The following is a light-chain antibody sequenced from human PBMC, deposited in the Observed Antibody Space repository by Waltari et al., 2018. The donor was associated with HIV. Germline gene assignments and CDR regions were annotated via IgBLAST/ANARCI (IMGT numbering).Light chain of an antibody. V-gene: IGLV2-11*01. CDR2: DIS. CDR3: CSYAGSYTFGV. CDR1: SSDGGGYNY. Sequence: QSALTQPRSVSGSPGQSVTIPCTGTSSDGGGYNYVSWYQQHPGKAPKLMIYDISKRPSGVPDRFSGSKSGNTASLTISGLQAEDEADYYCCSYAGSYTFGVFGGGTKLTVL. J-gene: IGLJ3*02.